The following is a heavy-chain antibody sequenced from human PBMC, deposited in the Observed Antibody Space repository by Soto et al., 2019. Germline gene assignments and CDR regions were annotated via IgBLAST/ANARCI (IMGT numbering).Heavy chain of an antibody. J-gene: IGHJ4*02. Sequence: EVHLLESGGGLVQPGGSLRLSCAASGFTFSTYVMSWVRQAPGKGLEWVSSISGSGDSTFYADSVKGRFTISRDNSKNTVYLQLNSCRVQDTARYHRAKGAWCGSPPPSIYYFDYWGQGALVTVSS. CDR1: GFTFSTYV. V-gene: IGHV3-23*01. D-gene: IGHD1-26*01. CDR3: AKGAWCGSPPPSIYYFDY. CDR2: ISGSGDST.